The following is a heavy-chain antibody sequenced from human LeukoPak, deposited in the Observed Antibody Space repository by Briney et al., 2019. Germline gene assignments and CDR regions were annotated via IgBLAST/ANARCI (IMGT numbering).Heavy chain of an antibody. V-gene: IGHV3-74*01. Sequence: GGSLRLSCAASGFTFSSYWMHWVRQAPGKGLVWVSRINSDGSSTSYADSVKGRFTISRDNAKNTLYLRMNSLRAEDTAVYYCARSAVGSSSNSELYWGQGTLVTVSS. CDR3: ARSAVGSSSNSELY. J-gene: IGHJ4*02. CDR1: GFTFSSYW. D-gene: IGHD6-6*01. CDR2: INSDGSST.